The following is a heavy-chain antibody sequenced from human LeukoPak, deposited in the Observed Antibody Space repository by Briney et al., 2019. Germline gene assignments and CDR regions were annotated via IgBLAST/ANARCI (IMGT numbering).Heavy chain of an antibody. J-gene: IGHJ6*02. CDR2: IIPILGIA. Sequence: SVKVSCKASGGTFSSYAISWVRQAPGQGLEWMGRIIPILGIANYAQKFQGRVTITADKSTSTAYMELSSLRSEDTAVYYCAEGTGPVSYYYGMDVWGQGTTVTASS. D-gene: IGHD7-27*01. V-gene: IGHV1-69*04. CDR3: AEGTGPVSYYYGMDV. CDR1: GGTFSSYA.